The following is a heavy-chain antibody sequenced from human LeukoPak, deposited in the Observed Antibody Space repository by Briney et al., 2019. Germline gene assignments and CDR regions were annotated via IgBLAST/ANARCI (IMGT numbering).Heavy chain of an antibody. CDR3: VKEGTGGPDY. J-gene: IGHJ4*02. CDR2: ISASSHNK. Sequence: PGGSLRLSCAASGFIFSDYSMNWGRQAPGKGLEWVSYISASSHNKYYADSVKGRFTMSRDNAKNSLSLQMNSLRDEDTAVYYCVKEGTGGPDYWGQGTLVTVSS. CDR1: GFIFSDYS. V-gene: IGHV3-48*02. D-gene: IGHD2-8*02.